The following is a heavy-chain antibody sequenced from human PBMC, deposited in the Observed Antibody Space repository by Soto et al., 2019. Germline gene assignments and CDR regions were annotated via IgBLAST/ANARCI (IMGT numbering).Heavy chain of an antibody. Sequence: GGSLRLSCAASRFTVSSNYMSWVRQAPGKGLEWVSVIYSGGSTYYADSVKGRFTISRDNSKNTLYLQMNSLRAEDTAVYYCARGLYYYDSSGYSPLNYWGQGTLVTVSS. CDR2: IYSGGST. CDR1: RFTVSSNY. J-gene: IGHJ4*02. D-gene: IGHD3-22*01. V-gene: IGHV3-53*01. CDR3: ARGLYYYDSSGYSPLNY.